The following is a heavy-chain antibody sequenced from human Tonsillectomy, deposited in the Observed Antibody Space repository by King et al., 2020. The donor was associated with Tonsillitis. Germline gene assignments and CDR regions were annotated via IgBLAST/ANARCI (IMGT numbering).Heavy chain of an antibody. Sequence: VQLVESGGGLVQPGGSLGLSCAASGFTFSSYPMSWFRQPPGKGLEWVSDIIGSGGSTYYADSVKGRFTISRDNSQNTLYLQMNSLRAEDTAIYYCAKVRHTSTYFDSWGQGTLVTVSS. CDR2: IIGSGGST. J-gene: IGHJ4*02. CDR3: AKVRHTSTYFDS. CDR1: GFTFSSYP. V-gene: IGHV3-23*04. D-gene: IGHD2-2*01.